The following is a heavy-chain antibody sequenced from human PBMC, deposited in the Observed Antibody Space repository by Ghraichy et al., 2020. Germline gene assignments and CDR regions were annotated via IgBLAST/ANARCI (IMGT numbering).Heavy chain of an antibody. Sequence: ASVKVSCKASGYTFTSYAINWVRQAPGQGLEWMGWINTNTGNPTYAQGFAGRFVFSLDTSVSTAYLQISSLKPEDTAVYYCARASDFVVVIPATRRGPFDYWGQGTLGTVSS. J-gene: IGHJ4*02. CDR1: GYTFTSYA. V-gene: IGHV7-4-1*02. CDR2: INTNTGNP. D-gene: IGHD2-15*01. CDR3: ARASDFVVVIPATRRGPFDY.